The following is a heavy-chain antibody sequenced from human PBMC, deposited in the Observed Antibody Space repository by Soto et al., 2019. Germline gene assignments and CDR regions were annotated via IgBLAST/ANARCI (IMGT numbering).Heavy chain of an antibody. CDR3: ARSGWELLPYYFDY. V-gene: IGHV3-21*01. D-gene: IGHD1-26*01. CDR1: GFTFSSYS. J-gene: IGHJ4*02. CDR2: ISSSSSYI. Sequence: GGSLRLSCAASGFTFSSYSRNWVRQAPGKGLEWVSSISSSSSYIYYADSVKGRFTISRDNAKNSLYLQMNGLRAEDTAVYYCARSGWELLPYYFDYWGQGTLVTVSS.